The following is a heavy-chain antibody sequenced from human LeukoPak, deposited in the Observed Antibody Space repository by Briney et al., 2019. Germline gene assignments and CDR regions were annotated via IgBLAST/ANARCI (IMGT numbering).Heavy chain of an antibody. CDR3: ARGRRWLQLIDPFHYDY. Sequence: PSETLSLTCAVYGGSFSGYYWSWIRQPPGKGLEWIGEINHSGSTNYNPSLKSRVTISVDTSKNQFSLKLSSATAADTAVYYCARGRRWLQLIDPFHYDYWGQGTLVTVSS. CDR1: GGSFSGYY. J-gene: IGHJ4*02. CDR2: INHSGST. V-gene: IGHV4-34*01. D-gene: IGHD5-24*01.